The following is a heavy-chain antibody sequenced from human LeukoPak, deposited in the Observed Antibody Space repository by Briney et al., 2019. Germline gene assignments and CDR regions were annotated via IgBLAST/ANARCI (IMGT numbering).Heavy chain of an antibody. V-gene: IGHV2-70*11. CDR2: IDWDDDK. Sequence: SGPTLVNPTQTLTLTCTFSGFSLRTSGMCVSWIRQPPGKALEWLARIDWDDDKYYSTSLKTRLTIPKDTSKNQVVFTMTNMDPVDTATYYCARIHRYGPAGYYGMDVWGQGTTVTVSS. J-gene: IGHJ6*02. D-gene: IGHD5-18*01. CDR3: ARIHRYGPAGYYGMDV. CDR1: GFSLRTSGMC.